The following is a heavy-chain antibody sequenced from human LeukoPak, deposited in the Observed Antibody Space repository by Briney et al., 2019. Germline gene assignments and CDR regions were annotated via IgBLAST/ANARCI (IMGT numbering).Heavy chain of an antibody. CDR2: ISHDGNDK. V-gene: IGHV3-30*18. J-gene: IGHJ3*02. CDR3: AKDTTMMIVAAPMSNAFDI. Sequence: GGSLRLSCAASGFTFSSKSMNWVRQAPGKGMEWVTGISHDGNDKYYADSVKGRFTISRDNSKNRLYLQMNSLRPDDTAVYFCAKDTTMMIVAAPMSNAFDIWGQGTMVTVSS. CDR1: GFTFSSKS. D-gene: IGHD3-22*01.